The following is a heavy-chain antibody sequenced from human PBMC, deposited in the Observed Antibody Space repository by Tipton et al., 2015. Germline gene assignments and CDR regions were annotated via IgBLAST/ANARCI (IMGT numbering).Heavy chain of an antibody. D-gene: IGHD1-1*01. V-gene: IGHV3-23*01. Sequence: SLRLSCAASGFTFTTYAMSWVRQAPGKGLEWVSGISGSGNSEYYADSVKGRFTFSRDNAKNSLYLQMNRLGAEDTAVYYCARSGGYGWDHWGQGTLVTVSS. CDR3: ARSGGYGWDH. CDR1: GFTFTTYA. J-gene: IGHJ4*02. CDR2: ISGSGNSE.